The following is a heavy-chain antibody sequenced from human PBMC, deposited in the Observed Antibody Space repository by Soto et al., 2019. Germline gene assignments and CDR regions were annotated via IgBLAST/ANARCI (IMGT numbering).Heavy chain of an antibody. V-gene: IGHV1-69*13. CDR1: GGTFSSYA. Sequence: GASVKVSCKASGGTFSSYAISWVRQAPGQGLEWMGGIIPIFGTANYAQKFQGRVTITADESTSTAYMELSSLRSEDTAVYYCAREGGPYSSSWYDYWGQGTLVTVSS. CDR2: IIPIFGTA. D-gene: IGHD6-13*01. CDR3: AREGGPYSSSWYDY. J-gene: IGHJ4*02.